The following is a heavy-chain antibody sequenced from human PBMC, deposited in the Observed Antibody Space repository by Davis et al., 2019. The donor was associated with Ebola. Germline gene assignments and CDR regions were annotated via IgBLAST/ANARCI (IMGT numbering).Heavy chain of an antibody. CDR2: ISAYNGNT. CDR1: GYTFTGYY. V-gene: IGHV1-18*04. D-gene: IGHD4-17*01. J-gene: IGHJ4*02. CDR3: ARHYGELNY. Sequence: AASVKVSCKASGYTFTGYYMHWVRQAPGQGLEWMGWISAYNGNTNYAQKLQGRVTMTTDTSTSTAYMELRSLRSDDTAVYYCARHYGELNYWGQGTLVTVSS.